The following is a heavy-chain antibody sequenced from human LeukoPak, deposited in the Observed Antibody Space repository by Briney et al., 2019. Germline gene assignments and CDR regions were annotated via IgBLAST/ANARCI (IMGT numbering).Heavy chain of an antibody. J-gene: IGHJ5*02. CDR2: INPSGGST. D-gene: IGHD3-3*01. CDR1: GYTFTSYY. Sequence: GASVKVSCKASGYTFTSYYMHWVRQAPGQGLEWMGIINPSGGSTSYAQKFQGRVTMTRDTSTSTVYMELSSLRSEDTAVCYCARGAPRFLEWLKGFDPWGQGTLVTVSS. V-gene: IGHV1-46*03. CDR3: ARGAPRFLEWLKGFDP.